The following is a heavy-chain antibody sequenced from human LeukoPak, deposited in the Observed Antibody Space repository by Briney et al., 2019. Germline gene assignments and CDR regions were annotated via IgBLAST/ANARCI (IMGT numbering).Heavy chain of an antibody. D-gene: IGHD4-11*01. CDR1: GFTLSNYW. J-gene: IGHJ4*02. Sequence: GGSLRLSCAASGFTLSNYWMHWVRQAPGKGLVWVSRIKSDGTITSYADSVKGRFTISRDNAKNTLYLQMNSLRGEDTAVYYCAISPPDCSWVYWGQGTLVTVSS. CDR2: IKSDGTIT. CDR3: AISPPDCSWVY. V-gene: IGHV3-74*01.